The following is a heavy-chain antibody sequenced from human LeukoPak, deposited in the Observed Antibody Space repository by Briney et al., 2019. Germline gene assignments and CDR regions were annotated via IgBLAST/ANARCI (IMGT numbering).Heavy chain of an antibody. D-gene: IGHD4-17*01. CDR2: INRDGKST. CDR3: ALPLRDGDFYFDY. J-gene: IGHJ4*02. Sequence: GGSLRLSCAASGFTFSSYWMYWVRQAPGKGLVWVSRINRDGKSTNYADSVKGRFTLSRDNAKNTVFRQMNSLRAEDTAVYYCALPLRDGDFYFDYWGQGALVTVSS. V-gene: IGHV3-74*01. CDR1: GFTFSSYW.